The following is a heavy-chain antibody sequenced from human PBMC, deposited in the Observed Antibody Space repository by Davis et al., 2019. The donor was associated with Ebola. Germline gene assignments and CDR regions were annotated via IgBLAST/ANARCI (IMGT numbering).Heavy chain of an antibody. CDR3: ARGLTTGYGGNY. J-gene: IGHJ4*02. D-gene: IGHD4-23*01. V-gene: IGHV4-34*01. CDR2: INHSGST. Sequence: PSETLSLTCAVYGGSFSGYYWSWIRQPPGKGLEWIGEINHSGSTNYNPSLKSRVTISVDTSKNQFSLKLSSVTAADTAVYYCARGLTTGYGGNYWGQGTLVTVSS. CDR1: GGSFSGYY.